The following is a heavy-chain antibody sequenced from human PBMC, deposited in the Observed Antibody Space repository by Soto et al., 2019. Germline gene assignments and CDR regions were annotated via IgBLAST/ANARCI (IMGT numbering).Heavy chain of an antibody. D-gene: IGHD6-13*01. CDR1: GGSISSSSYY. CDR2: IYYSGST. CDR3: ASTYSSSWFDP. Sequence: QLQLQESGPGLVKPSETLSLTCTVSGGSISSSSYYCGWIRQPPGKGLEWIGSIYYSGSTYYNPSLKIRVTISVDTSKNQFSLKLSSVTAADTAVYYCASTYSSSWFDPWGQGTLVTVSS. V-gene: IGHV4-39*01. J-gene: IGHJ5*02.